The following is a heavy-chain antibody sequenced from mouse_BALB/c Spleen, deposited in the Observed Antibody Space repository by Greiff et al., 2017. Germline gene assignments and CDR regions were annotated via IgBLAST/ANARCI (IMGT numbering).Heavy chain of an antibody. CDR1: GYTFTDYE. D-gene: IGHD1-1*02. J-gene: IGHJ3*01. Sequence: VQLQQSGPELVKPGASVKLSCKASGYTFTDYEISWVKQRTGQGLEWIGEFYSGSGSTYYNEKFKGKATLTADKSSNTADMQLSSLTSEDSAVYFCARVVAYWGQGTLVTVSA. CDR3: ARVVAY. V-gene: IGHV1-77*01. CDR2: FYSGSGST.